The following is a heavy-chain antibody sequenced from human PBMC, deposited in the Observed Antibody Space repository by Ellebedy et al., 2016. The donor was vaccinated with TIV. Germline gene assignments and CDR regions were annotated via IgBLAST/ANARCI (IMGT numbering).Heavy chain of an antibody. J-gene: IGHJ3*02. Sequence: SETLSLTXIVSGDSVSRRSYYWSWIRQSPGKGLEWIGYIYSSGSTKYNPSLKSRLTISADRSKKRFSLRLNSATAADTAMYYCTYGINSDAFDIWGQGTLVTVSS. D-gene: IGHD3-10*01. CDR3: TYGINSDAFDI. CDR2: IYSSGST. CDR1: GDSVSRRSYY. V-gene: IGHV4-61*03.